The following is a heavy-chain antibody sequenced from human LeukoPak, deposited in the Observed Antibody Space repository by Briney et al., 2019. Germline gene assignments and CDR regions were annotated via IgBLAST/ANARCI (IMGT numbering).Heavy chain of an antibody. V-gene: IGHV1-69*13. CDR1: GCTFSSYA. Sequence: SVKVSCKAFGCTFSSYAISWVRQAPGQGLEWIGGIIPIFGTANYAQKFQSRVTITADESTITAYMELSSLRSEDTAVYYCARALGTGTTGTTRFDYWGQGTLVTVSS. CDR3: ARALGTGTTGTTRFDY. D-gene: IGHD1-1*01. J-gene: IGHJ4*02. CDR2: IIPIFGTA.